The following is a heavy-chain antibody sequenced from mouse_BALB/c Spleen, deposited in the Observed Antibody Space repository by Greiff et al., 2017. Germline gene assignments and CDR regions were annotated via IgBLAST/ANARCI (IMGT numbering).Heavy chain of an antibody. CDR2: ISNLAYSI. J-gene: IGHJ3*01. Sequence: EVQVVESGGGLVQPGGSRKLSCAASGFTFSDYGMAWVRQAPGKGPEWVAFISNLAYSIYYADTVTGRFTISRENAKNTLYLEMSSLRSEDTAMYYCAREIYDGYYPFAYWGQGTLVTVSA. V-gene: IGHV5-15*02. D-gene: IGHD2-3*01. CDR3: AREIYDGYYPFAY. CDR1: GFTFSDYG.